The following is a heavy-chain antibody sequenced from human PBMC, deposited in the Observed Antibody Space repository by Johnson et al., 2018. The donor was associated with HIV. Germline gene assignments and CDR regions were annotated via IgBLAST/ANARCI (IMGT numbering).Heavy chain of an antibody. CDR3: ARENWGQRMNAFDI. J-gene: IGHJ3*02. Sequence: QVQLVESGGGVVQPGRSLRLSCAASGFTFSSYGIHWVRQAPGKGLEWVAFIRYDGSNKYYADSVKGRFTISRDNSKNTLYLQMNSLRAEDTAVYYCARENWGQRMNAFDIWGQGTMVTVS. CDR2: IRYDGSNK. D-gene: IGHD7-27*01. CDR1: GFTFSSYG. V-gene: IGHV3-30*02.